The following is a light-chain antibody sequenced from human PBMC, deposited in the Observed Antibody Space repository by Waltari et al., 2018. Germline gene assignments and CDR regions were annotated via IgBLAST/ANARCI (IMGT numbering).Light chain of an antibody. J-gene: IGKJ4*01. CDR3: HQYYNSPLT. CDR1: QTLLYTSNNKIH. CDR2: WSS. Sequence: DIVMIQSPESLAVSAGERATINCKSSQTLLYTSNNKIHLAWYQHKSGQPPKVLIYWSSTRAPGVSERFSGSGSGTNFSLTISGLQAEDVGIYYCHQYYNSPLTSGGGTRVEI. V-gene: IGKV4-1*01.